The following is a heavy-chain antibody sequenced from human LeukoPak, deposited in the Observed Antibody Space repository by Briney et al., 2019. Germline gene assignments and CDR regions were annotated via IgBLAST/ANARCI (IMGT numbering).Heavy chain of an antibody. D-gene: IGHD5-24*01. J-gene: IGHJ4*02. CDR2: TRNRTNSYTT. V-gene: IGHV3-72*01. Sequence: GSLRLSCAPSGFTLSDPYTDWVRQAPGEGLEWVGRTRNRTNSYTTEYAASVKDRLTTSRKDIKNSLYQQKNSRRTEDTAVYYCARCDVGDGYSHYWGQGTLVTVSS. CDR1: GFTLSDPY. CDR3: ARCDVGDGYSHY.